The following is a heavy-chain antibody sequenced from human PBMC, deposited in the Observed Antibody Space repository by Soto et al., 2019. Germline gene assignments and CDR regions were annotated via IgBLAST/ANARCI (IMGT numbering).Heavy chain of an antibody. CDR3: VKDFRGGYDWTHD. CDR1: GFTFSNYA. D-gene: IGHD5-12*01. J-gene: IGHJ4*02. V-gene: IGHV3-23*01. CDR2: IRGSGGPT. Sequence: EVQLLESGGDLVQPGGSLRLSCAASGFTFSNYAMSWVRQAPGKGLEWVSLIRGSGGPTNYADSVKGRFTVSRDNSKNTLFLHMNRLRAEDTAVYYCVKDFRGGYDWTHDWGQGTLVTVSS.